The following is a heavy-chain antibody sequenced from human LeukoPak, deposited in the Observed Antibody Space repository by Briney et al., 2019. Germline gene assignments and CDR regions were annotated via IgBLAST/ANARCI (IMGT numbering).Heavy chain of an antibody. CDR3: ARRNPAAVVHEVDS. CDR2: IYGSGTT. V-gene: IGHV4-59*08. CDR1: GGSISNYF. J-gene: IGHJ4*02. D-gene: IGHD6-13*01. Sequence: PSETLSLTCTISGGSISNYFWAWIRQPPGKGLEWIGYIYGSGTTYYNPSLESRVTISVDTSKNQFSVKLTSVTAADTAVYYCARRNPAAVVHEVDSWGQGILVSVSS.